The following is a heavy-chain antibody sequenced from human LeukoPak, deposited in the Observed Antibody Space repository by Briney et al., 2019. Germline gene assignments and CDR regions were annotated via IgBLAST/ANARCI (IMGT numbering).Heavy chain of an antibody. CDR3: ARGSASPAAIPFDF. D-gene: IGHD2-2*02. CDR2: IYSSGNT. V-gene: IGHV4-4*07. J-gene: IGHJ3*01. CDR1: GGSISSYF. Sequence: PSETLSLTCTVSGGSISSYFGSWIRQPAGKGLEWIGRIYSSGNTNYNPSLKSRIPMPVETSKNRFSLKLSSVTAAATTVYYCARGSASPAAIPFDFWGQGTMVSVSS.